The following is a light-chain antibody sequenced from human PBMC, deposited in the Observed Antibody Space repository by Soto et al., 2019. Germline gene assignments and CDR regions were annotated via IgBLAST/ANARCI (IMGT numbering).Light chain of an antibody. Sequence: QSALTQPASVSGSPGQSITISCTGTSSDVGGYNYVSWYQQHPGKAPKLMIYDVINRPSGVSNRFSGSKSGNSASLTISGLQAEDEAEYYCSSYTSSSTYVVFGGGTKLTVL. CDR2: DVI. CDR1: SSDVGGYNY. J-gene: IGLJ2*01. CDR3: SSYTSSSTYVV. V-gene: IGLV2-14*03.